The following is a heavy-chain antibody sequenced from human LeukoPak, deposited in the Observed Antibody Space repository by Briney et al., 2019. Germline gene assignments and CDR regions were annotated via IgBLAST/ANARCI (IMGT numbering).Heavy chain of an antibody. D-gene: IGHD2-2*01. J-gene: IGHJ4*02. CDR3: ASEQGYCSSTSCYETYFDY. Sequence: GASVKVSCKASGGTFSSYAISWVRQAPGQGLEWMGRIIPIFGTANYAQKFQGRVTITTDESTSTAYMELSSLRSEDTAVYYCASEQGYCSSTSCYETYFDYWGQGTLVTVSS. CDR2: IIPIFGTA. CDR1: GGTFSSYA. V-gene: IGHV1-69*05.